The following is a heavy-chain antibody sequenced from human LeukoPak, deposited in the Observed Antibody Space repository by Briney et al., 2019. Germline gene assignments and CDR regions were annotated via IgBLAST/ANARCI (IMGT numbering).Heavy chain of an antibody. CDR1: GYTFTSYD. J-gene: IGHJ4*02. CDR2: MNPNSGNT. V-gene: IGHV1-8*03. CDR3: ARGPYDSSGYRFDY. Sequence: PRASVKVSCKASGYTFTSYDINWVRQATGQGLEWMGWMNPNSGNTGYAQKFQGRVSITRNNSISTAYMELSSLRSEDTAVYYCARGPYDSSGYRFDYWGQGTLVTVSS. D-gene: IGHD3-22*01.